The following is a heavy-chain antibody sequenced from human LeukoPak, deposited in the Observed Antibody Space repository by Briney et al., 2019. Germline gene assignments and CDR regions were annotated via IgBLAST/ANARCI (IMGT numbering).Heavy chain of an antibody. V-gene: IGHV4-61*02. CDR3: ARGVIIINWFDS. CDR1: GGSVSSDKYH. Sequence: SETLSLTCTVSGGSVSSDKYHWSWIRQPAGKALEWIGRVYLKGTTNYNPSLEGRVTISVDTSKNQFSLNLNSVTATDTATYYCARGVIIINWFDSWGQGARFTVSS. D-gene: IGHD3-10*01. J-gene: IGHJ5*01. CDR2: VYLKGTT.